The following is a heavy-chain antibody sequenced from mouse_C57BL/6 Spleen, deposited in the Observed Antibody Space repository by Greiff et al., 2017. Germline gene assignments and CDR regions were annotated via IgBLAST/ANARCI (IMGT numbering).Heavy chain of an antibody. J-gene: IGHJ1*03. V-gene: IGHV5-4*01. Sequence: EVKLVESGGGLVKPGGSLKLSCAASGFTFSSYAMSWVRQTPEKRLEWVATISDGGGYTYYPDNVKGRFTISRDNAKNNLYLHKSQLKSEDTAIYDGEKEVYYSGSPTRCFAVWGTGTPVTVSS. CDR1: GFTFSSYA. CDR3: EKEVYYSGSPTRCFAV. CDR2: ISDGGGYT. D-gene: IGHD1-1*01.